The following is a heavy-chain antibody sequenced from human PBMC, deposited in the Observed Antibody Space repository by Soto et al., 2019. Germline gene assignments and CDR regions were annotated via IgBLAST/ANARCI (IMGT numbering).Heavy chain of an antibody. J-gene: IGHJ4*02. V-gene: IGHV4-39*01. CDR3: SRPSPHATFGEPTPFFDY. CDR1: GGSINSTNYY. CDR2: NSSSGRT. D-gene: IGHD3-3*01. Sequence: QESEASAPGLVKPAETLSLTCTVSGGSINSTNYYWAWIRQPPGKGLEWIGTNSSSGRTNSNPALKRLVLLFPDTSKNQFSLNLRSLSPTDTDVYYCSRPSPHATFGEPTPFFDYWGQGTLVTVSS.